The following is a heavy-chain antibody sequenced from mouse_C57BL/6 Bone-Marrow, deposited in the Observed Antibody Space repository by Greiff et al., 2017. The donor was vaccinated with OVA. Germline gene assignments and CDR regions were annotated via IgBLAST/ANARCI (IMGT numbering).Heavy chain of an antibody. Sequence: QVTLKASGPGILQPSQTLSLTCSFSGFSLSTSGMGVGWIRQPSGKGLEWLAHIWWDDDKYYNSALKRRLTISKDTSKNQVFLKSANVDTADTATYYCARIAYYSKRYCDVWGTGTAVTASS. CDR2: IWWDDDK. CDR3: ARIAYYSKRYCDV. CDR1: GFSLSTSGMG. D-gene: IGHD2-5*01. J-gene: IGHJ1*03. V-gene: IGHV8-8*01.